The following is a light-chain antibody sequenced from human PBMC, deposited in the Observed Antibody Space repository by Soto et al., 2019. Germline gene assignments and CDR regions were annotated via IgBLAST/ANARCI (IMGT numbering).Light chain of an antibody. CDR1: ESISNSY. CDR2: GVS. CDR3: QQYARSPET. Sequence: EIVLTQSPGTLSWSPGESATLSCRASESISNSYLAWYQQKPGQAPRLLIYGVSRGAAGIPDRFSGGGSGTDFTLTISRLEPEDFAVYYCQQYARSPETFGQGTKVDIK. J-gene: IGKJ1*01. V-gene: IGKV3-20*01.